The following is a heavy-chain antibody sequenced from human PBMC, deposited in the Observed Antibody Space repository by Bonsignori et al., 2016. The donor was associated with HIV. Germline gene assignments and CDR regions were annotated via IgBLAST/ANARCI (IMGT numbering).Heavy chain of an antibody. CDR2: INPKTGDP. CDR1: GYSFNEYL. D-gene: IGHD3/OR15-3a*01. CDR3: ATFWT. Sequence: ASVKVSCKASGYSFNEYLIHWVRQAPGQGLEWMGGINPKTGDPLYAQEFQGRVTMTGDTSITTAYMEISSLRSDDTAVYYCATFWTWGQGSLVTVSS. V-gene: IGHV1-2*02. J-gene: IGHJ4*02.